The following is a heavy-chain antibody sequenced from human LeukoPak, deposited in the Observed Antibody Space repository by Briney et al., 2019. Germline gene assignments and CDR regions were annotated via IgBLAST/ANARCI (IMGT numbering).Heavy chain of an antibody. J-gene: IGHJ2*01. D-gene: IGHD2-15*01. CDR3: ARGPATAATRYFDL. Sequence: PSETLSLTCTVSGGSISSYYWSWIRQPSGKGLEWIGYIYYSGSTNNNPSLKSRVTISLDTSKNQFSLKLSSVTAADTAVYYCARGPATAATRYFDLWGRGTLVTVSS. CDR2: IYYSGST. CDR1: GGSISSYY. V-gene: IGHV4-59*01.